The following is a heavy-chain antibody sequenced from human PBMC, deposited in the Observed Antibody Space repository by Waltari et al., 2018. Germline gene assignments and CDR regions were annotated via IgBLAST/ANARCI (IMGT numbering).Heavy chain of an antibody. CDR2: IRYDGSNK. J-gene: IGHJ4*02. CDR1: GFTLRSYG. CDR3: AKVGGDFWSGYSFDY. V-gene: IGHV3-30*02. Sequence: QVQLVESGGGVVQPGGSLRLSCAASGFTLRSYGMHWVRQAPGKGLEWVAFIRYDGSNKYYADSVKGRFTISRDNSKNTLYLQMNSLRAEDTAVYYCAKVGGDFWSGYSFDYWGQGTLVTVSS. D-gene: IGHD3-3*01.